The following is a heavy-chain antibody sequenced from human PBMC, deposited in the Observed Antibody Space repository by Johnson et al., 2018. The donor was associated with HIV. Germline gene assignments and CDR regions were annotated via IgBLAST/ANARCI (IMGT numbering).Heavy chain of an antibody. D-gene: IGHD1-20*01. V-gene: IGHV3-23*04. CDR2: ISGSGGST. J-gene: IGHJ3*02. CDR1: GFSFSSYG. CDR3: AKGLYNWNDELDAFDI. Sequence: VQLVESGGGVVQPGRSLRLSCAASGFSFSSYGMHWVRQAPGKGLEWVSAISGSGGSTYYADSVKGRFTISRDNSKNTLYLQMNSLRAEDTAVYYCAKGLYNWNDELDAFDIWGQGTMVTVSS.